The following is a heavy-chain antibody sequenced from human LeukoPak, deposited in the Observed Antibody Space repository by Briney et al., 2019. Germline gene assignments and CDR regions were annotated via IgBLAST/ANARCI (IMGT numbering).Heavy chain of an antibody. CDR1: GYTFTGYY. D-gene: IGHD3-10*01. J-gene: IGHJ4*02. V-gene: IGHV1-2*02. Sequence: ASVKVSCKASGYTFTGYYMHWVRQAPGQGLEWMGWINPNSGGTNYAQKFQGRVTMTRDTAISTAYMELSRLRSDDTAVYYCAVDGSGSSGLVDYWGQGTLVTVSS. CDR3: AVDGSGSSGLVDY. CDR2: INPNSGGT.